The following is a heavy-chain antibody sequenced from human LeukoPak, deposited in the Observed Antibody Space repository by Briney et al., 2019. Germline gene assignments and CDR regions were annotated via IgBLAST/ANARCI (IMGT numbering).Heavy chain of an antibody. J-gene: IGHJ4*02. Sequence: GGSLRLSCAASGFTFSSYSMNWVRQAPGKGLEWVSSISSSSSYIYYADSVKGRFTISRDNAKNSLYLQMNSLRAEDTAVYYCAREGLDINSGYVPYWGQGTLVTVSS. CDR2: ISSSSSYI. CDR3: AREGLDINSGYVPY. D-gene: IGHD5-12*01. V-gene: IGHV3-21*01. CDR1: GFTFSSYS.